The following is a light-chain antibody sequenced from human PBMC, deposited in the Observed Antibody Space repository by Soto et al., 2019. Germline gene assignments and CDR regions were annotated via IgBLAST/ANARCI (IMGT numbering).Light chain of an antibody. CDR3: QQYGGSPRT. CDR2: GAS. V-gene: IGKV3-20*01. CDR1: HSSSSNC. J-gene: IGKJ1*01. Sequence: EIVLTQSPGTLSLSPGEGATLSCRASHSSSSNCLAWYQQKRGQAPRRLIHGASNRATGIPDRFSGSGSGTDFTLTITRLGPEDFAVYYCQQYGGSPRTFGQGTKVDIK.